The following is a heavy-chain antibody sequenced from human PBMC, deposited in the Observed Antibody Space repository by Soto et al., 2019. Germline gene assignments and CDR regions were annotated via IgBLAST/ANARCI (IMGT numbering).Heavy chain of an antibody. CDR2: IIPMLDSA. CDR3: ASTYHYDSGGKTYFYYGMDV. V-gene: IGHV1-69*12. D-gene: IGHD3-22*01. J-gene: IGHJ6*01. CDR1: GGTFDNYA. Sequence: QVQLVQSGAEVKKPGSSVKVSCKASGGTFDNYAITWVRQAPGQGLEWMAGIIPMLDSANYAEKFQDRVTITADESTSTAYMEVSSLRAEDTAVYYCASTYHYDSGGKTYFYYGMDVW.